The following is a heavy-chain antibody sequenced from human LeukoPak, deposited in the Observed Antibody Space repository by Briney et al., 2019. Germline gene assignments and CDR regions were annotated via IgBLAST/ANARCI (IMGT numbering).Heavy chain of an antibody. CDR3: ARDTMDFWSGYYSTLRWFDP. J-gene: IGHJ5*02. Sequence: ASVKVSCKASGYTFTGYYIHWVRRAPGQGLEWMGWINPNSGGTNYAQKFQGRVTMTRDTSISTAYMELSRLRSDDTAVYYCARDTMDFWSGYYSTLRWFDPWGQGTLVTVSS. V-gene: IGHV1-2*02. CDR1: GYTFTGYY. D-gene: IGHD3-3*01. CDR2: INPNSGGT.